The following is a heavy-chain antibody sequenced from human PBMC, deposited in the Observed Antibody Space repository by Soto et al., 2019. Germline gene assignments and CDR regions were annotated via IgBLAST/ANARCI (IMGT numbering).Heavy chain of an antibody. CDR3: ARDWFGIDY. J-gene: IGHJ4*02. CDR2: INPYNGNT. D-gene: IGHD3-16*01. CDR1: GYTFTSYG. V-gene: IGHV1-18*01. Sequence: QVQLVQSGAEVKKPGASVKVSCKASGYTFTSYGISWVRQAPGQGLEWMGWINPYNGNTNYAQKLQGRVSRTTDTPTNTPYVELSRLRSDDTAVYYRARDWFGIDYWGQGALVTVSS.